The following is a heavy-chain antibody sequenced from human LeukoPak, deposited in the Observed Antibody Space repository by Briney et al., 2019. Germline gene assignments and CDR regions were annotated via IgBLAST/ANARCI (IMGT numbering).Heavy chain of an antibody. D-gene: IGHD2-21*01. V-gene: IGHV1-69*13. CDR3: AREHRGHYYYGMDV. Sequence: SVKVSCKASGGTFSSYAISWVRQAPGQGLEWMGGIIPIFGTANYAQKFQGRVTITADESTSTAYMELSSLGSEDTAVYYCAREHRGHYYYGMDVWGKGTTVTVSS. J-gene: IGHJ6*04. CDR2: IIPIFGTA. CDR1: GGTFSSYA.